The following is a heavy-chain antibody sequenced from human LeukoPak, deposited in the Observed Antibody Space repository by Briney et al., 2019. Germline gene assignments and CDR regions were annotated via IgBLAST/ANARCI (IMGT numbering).Heavy chain of an antibody. CDR3: ARGLQGGATKWFDY. J-gene: IGHJ4*02. D-gene: IGHD1-26*01. CDR2: ISGNGGNR. CDR1: GFTFNSYA. V-gene: IGHV3-64*01. Sequence: GGSLRLSSAASGFTFNSYAMHWVRQAPGKGLEYVSVISGNGGNRYYANSVKGRFTISRDNSKNTLYLQMGSLRAEDMAVYYCARGLQGGATKWFDYWGQGTLVTVSS.